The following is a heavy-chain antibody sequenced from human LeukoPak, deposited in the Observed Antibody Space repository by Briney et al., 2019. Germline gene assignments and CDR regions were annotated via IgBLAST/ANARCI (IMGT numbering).Heavy chain of an antibody. D-gene: IGHD2-2*01. CDR2: FDPEDGET. V-gene: IGHV1-24*01. CDR3: ATPGVPPQCSSTSCYRAY. CDR1: GYTLTELS. Sequence: ASVKVSCKVSGYTLTELSMHWVRQAPGKGLEWMGGFDPEDGETFYAQKFQGRVTMTEDTSTDTAYMELSSLRSEDTAVYYCATPGVPPQCSSTSCYRAYWGQGTLVTVSS. J-gene: IGHJ4*02.